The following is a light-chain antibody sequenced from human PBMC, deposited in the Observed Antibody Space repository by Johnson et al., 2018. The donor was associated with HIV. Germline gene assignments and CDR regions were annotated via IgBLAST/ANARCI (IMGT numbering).Light chain of an antibody. V-gene: IGLV1-51*01. CDR3: GKWDNSLSAYV. CDR1: SSNIGNNY. Sequence: QSALTQPPSVSAAPGQKVTISCSGSSSNIGNNYVSWYQQLPGTAPKLLIHDNNKRPSGIPDRFSGSKSGTSATLGITGLQTGDEADYYCGKWDNSLSAYVFGTGTKVTVL. J-gene: IGLJ1*01. CDR2: DNN.